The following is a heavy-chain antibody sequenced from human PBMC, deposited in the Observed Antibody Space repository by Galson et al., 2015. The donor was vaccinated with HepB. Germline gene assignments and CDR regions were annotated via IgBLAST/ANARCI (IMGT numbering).Heavy chain of an antibody. V-gene: IGHV3-21*01. CDR2: ISSSSSYI. J-gene: IGHJ3*02. Sequence: SLRLSCAASGFTFSSYSMNWVRQAPGKGLEWVSSISSSSSYIYYADSVKGRFTISRDNAKNSLYLQMNSLRAEDTAVYYCARAPSFGSPALDAFDIWGQGTMVTVSS. D-gene: IGHD3-16*01. CDR1: GFTFSSYS. CDR3: ARAPSFGSPALDAFDI.